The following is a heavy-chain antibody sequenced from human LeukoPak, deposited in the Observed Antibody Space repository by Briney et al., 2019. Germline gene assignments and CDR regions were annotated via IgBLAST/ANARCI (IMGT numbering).Heavy chain of an antibody. Sequence: SETLSLTCTVSGGSISSSSYYWGWIRQPPGKGLEWIGYIYYSGSTNYNPSLKSRVTISVDTSKNQFSLKLSSVTAADTAVYYCARQGARSYLYYYMDVWGKGTTVTMSS. D-gene: IGHD5-12*01. CDR2: IYYSGST. CDR1: GGSISSSSYY. J-gene: IGHJ6*03. CDR3: ARQGARSYLYYYMDV. V-gene: IGHV4-61*05.